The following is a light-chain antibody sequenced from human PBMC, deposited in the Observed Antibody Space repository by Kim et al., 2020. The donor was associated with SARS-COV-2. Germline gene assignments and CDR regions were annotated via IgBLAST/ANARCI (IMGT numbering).Light chain of an antibody. CDR2: GAS. Sequence: VSSGERVTLSCRASESVNTHLAWYQQKPGQAPRLLISGASSRATAIPDRFSGSGSGTEFTLTISSLQSEDFAVYSCQQYYRWPFTFGPGTKVDVK. CDR3: QQYYRWPFT. J-gene: IGKJ3*01. CDR1: ESVNTH. V-gene: IGKV3-15*01.